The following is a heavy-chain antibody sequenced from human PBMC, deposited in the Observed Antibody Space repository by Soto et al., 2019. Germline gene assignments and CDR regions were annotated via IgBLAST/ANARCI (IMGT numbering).Heavy chain of an antibody. CDR2: INHSGST. J-gene: IGHJ4*02. CDR1: GGSFSGYY. V-gene: IGHV4-34*01. Sequence: QVQLQQWGAGLLKPSETLSLTCAVYGGSFSGYYWSWIRQPPGKGLEWIGEINHSGSTNYNPSLKSRVTISVDTSKNQFSLKLSSVTAADTAVYYCASRLNYDFWSGYRLSSTRGWFDYWGQGTLVTVSS. CDR3: ASRLNYDFWSGYRLSSTRGWFDY. D-gene: IGHD3-3*01.